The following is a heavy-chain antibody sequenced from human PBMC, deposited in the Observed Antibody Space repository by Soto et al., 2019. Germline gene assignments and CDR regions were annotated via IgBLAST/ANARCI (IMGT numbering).Heavy chain of an antibody. CDR1: GYTFTSYG. Sequence: ASVKVSCKAFGYTFTSYGISWVRQAPGQGLEWMGWISAYNGNTNYAQKLQGRVTMTTDTSTSTAYMELRSLRSDDTAVYYCARNGPGIAAYYGMDVWGQGTTVTVSS. CDR2: ISAYNGNT. CDR3: ARNGPGIAAYYGMDV. J-gene: IGHJ6*02. V-gene: IGHV1-18*01. D-gene: IGHD6-25*01.